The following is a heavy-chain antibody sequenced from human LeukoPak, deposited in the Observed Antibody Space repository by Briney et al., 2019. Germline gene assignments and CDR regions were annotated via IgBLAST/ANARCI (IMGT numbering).Heavy chain of an antibody. V-gene: IGHV3-30-3*01. Sequence: GRSLRLSCAASGFTFSSYAMHWVRQAPGKGLEWMAVISYDGSNKYYADSVKGRFTISRDNSKNTLYLQMNSLRAEDTAVYYCARAGDGDQVDAFDIWGQGTMVTVSS. CDR2: ISYDGSNK. CDR3: ARAGDGDQVDAFDI. CDR1: GFTFSSYA. J-gene: IGHJ3*02. D-gene: IGHD4-17*01.